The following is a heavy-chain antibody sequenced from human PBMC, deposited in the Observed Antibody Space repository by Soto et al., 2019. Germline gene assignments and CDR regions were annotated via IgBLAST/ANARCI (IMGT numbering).Heavy chain of an antibody. Sequence: PSEALSVTCADSGGSSNIYYMSWIRQPPGKGLEWIGYVNYRGDTMYSPSLKSRVTISVDTSRNHFSLNLNSVTGADTAMYYCARQPVAGWVFDQWGQGTQVTV. V-gene: IGHV4-59*01. D-gene: IGHD6-19*01. CDR3: ARQPVAGWVFDQ. CDR2: VNYRGDT. CDR1: GGSSNIYY. J-gene: IGHJ4*02.